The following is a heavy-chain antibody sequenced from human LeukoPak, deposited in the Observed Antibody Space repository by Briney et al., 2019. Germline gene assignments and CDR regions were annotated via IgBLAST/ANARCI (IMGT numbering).Heavy chain of an antibody. J-gene: IGHJ3*02. D-gene: IGHD2/OR15-2a*01. CDR1: GYTFTGYY. Sequence: ASVKVSCKASGYTFTGYYMHWVRQAPGQGLEWMGWINPDSGDTNYAQIFQGRVTMTRDTSIRTAYMELSSLRSDDTAVYYCARVVIRVAQEDAFDIWGQGTMVTVSS. CDR3: ARVVIRVAQEDAFDI. V-gene: IGHV1-2*02. CDR2: INPDSGDT.